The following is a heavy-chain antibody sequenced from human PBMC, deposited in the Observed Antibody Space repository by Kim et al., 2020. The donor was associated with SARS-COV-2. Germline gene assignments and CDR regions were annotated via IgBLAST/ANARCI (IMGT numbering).Heavy chain of an antibody. CDR2: ISWNSGSI. CDR3: AKGDGSGSYPPFDY. CDR1: GFTFGDYA. J-gene: IGHJ4*02. Sequence: GGSLRLSCAASGFTFGDYAMHWVRQAPGKGLEWVSGISWNSGSIGYADSVKGRFTISRDNAKNSLYLQMNSLRAEDTALYYCAKGDGSGSYPPFDYWGQGTLVTVSS. V-gene: IGHV3-9*01. D-gene: IGHD3-10*01.